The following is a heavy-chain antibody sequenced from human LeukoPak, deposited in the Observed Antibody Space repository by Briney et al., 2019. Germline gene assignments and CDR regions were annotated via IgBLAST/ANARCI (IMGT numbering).Heavy chain of an antibody. CDR2: IKQDGSEK. J-gene: IGHJ4*02. Sequence: PGGSLRLSCAASGFTFSSYWMSWVRQAPGKGLEWVANIKQDGSEKYYVDSVRGRFTISRDNAKNSLYLQMNSLRAEDTAVYFCAKGGSRHADYWGQGTLVTVSS. V-gene: IGHV3-7*01. CDR1: GFTFSSYW. D-gene: IGHD6-13*01. CDR3: AKGGSRHADY.